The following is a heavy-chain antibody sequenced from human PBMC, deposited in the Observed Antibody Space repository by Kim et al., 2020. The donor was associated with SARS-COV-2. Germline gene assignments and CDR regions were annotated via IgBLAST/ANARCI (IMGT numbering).Heavy chain of an antibody. CDR1: GFTFGSYW. V-gene: IGHV3-7*01. CDR2: IKQDGRGE. Sequence: GGSLRLSCAASGFTFGSYWMSWVRQAPGKGLEWVANIKQDGRGEYYVDSVEDRFTISRDNAKNSLYLQMNSLRVEDTAVYFCARDLVAAGHTGGGDDNWGQGTLVIVSS. D-gene: IGHD3-10*01. J-gene: IGHJ4*02. CDR3: ARDLVAAGHTGGGDDN.